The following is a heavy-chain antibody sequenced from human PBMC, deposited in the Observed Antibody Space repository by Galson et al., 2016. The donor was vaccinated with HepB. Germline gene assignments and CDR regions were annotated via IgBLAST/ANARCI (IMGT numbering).Heavy chain of an antibody. Sequence: SLRLSCAASGFPFSDFTMNWVRQAPGKGLEWIYLISSSRSYIYYADSVKGRFTISRDNAKNSLYLLMNNLRAEDTAVYYCARDSLGGFGAHDYWGQGSLVIVSS. V-gene: IGHV3-21*01. CDR1: GFPFSDFT. CDR3: ARDSLGGFGAHDY. CDR2: ISSSRSYI. J-gene: IGHJ4*02. D-gene: IGHD5-12*01.